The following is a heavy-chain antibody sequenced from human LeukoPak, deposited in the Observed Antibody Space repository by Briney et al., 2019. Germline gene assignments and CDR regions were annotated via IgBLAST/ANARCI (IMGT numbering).Heavy chain of an antibody. CDR1: GGSFSGYY. Sequence: SETLSLTCAVYGGSFSGYYWSWIRQPPGKGLEWIGEINHSGSTNYNPSLKSRVTISVDTSKNQFSLKLSSVTAADTAVYYCARARYYYDSSGQKRAFDFWGQGTMVTVSS. D-gene: IGHD3-22*01. CDR3: ARARYYYDSSGQKRAFDF. V-gene: IGHV4-34*01. CDR2: INHSGST. J-gene: IGHJ3*01.